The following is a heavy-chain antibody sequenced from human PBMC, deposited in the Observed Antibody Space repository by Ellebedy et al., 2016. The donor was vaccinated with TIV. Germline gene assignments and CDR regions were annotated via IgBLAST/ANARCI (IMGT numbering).Heavy chain of an antibody. CDR3: ARDSLGSYYGSGTRGEFSYYYYYGMDV. J-gene: IGHJ6*02. CDR1: GGTFSSYA. CDR2: IIPIFGTA. V-gene: IGHV1-69*13. D-gene: IGHD3-10*01. Sequence: AASVKVSCKASGGTFSSYAISWVRQAPGQGLEWMGGIIPIFGTANYAQKFQGRVTITADESTSTAYMELSSLRSEDTAVYYCARDSLGSYYGSGTRGEFSYYYYYGMDVWGQGTTVTVSS.